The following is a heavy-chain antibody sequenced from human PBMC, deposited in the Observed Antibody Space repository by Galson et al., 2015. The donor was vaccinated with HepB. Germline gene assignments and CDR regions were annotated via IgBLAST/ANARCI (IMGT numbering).Heavy chain of an antibody. D-gene: IGHD2-15*01. J-gene: IGHJ3*02. CDR3: ARAACSGGSCYTMLLAFDI. Sequence: SCKASGGTFSSYAISWVRQAPGQGLEWMGGIIPIFGTANYAQKFQGRVTITADESTSTAYMELSSLRSEDTAVYYCARAACSGGSCYTMLLAFDIWGQGTMVTVSS. CDR1: GGTFSSYA. V-gene: IGHV1-69*01. CDR2: IIPIFGTA.